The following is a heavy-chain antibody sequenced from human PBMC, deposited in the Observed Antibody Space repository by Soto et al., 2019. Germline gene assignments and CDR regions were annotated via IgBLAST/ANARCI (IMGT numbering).Heavy chain of an antibody. D-gene: IGHD3-22*01. CDR1: GYTFTSYY. CDR3: ARALNYYDSSGYYSVAYNWFDP. V-gene: IGHV1-46*01. CDR2: INPSGGST. J-gene: IGHJ5*02. Sequence: ASVKVSCKASGYTFTSYYMHWVRQAPGQGLEWMGIINPSGGSTSYAQKFQGRVTMTRDTSTSTVYMELSSLRSEDTAVYYCARALNYYDSSGYYSVAYNWFDPWVPETLLVTVSS.